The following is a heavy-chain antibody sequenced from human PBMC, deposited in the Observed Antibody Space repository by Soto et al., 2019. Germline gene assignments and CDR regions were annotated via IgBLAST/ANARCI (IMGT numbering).Heavy chain of an antibody. Sequence: QAQLQESGPGLVKPSQTLSLTCTVSGGSISSGGYYWSWIRQHPGKGLEWIGYIYYSGSTYYNPSIKSRFTISVDTSKNQFSLKLRSVTAADTAVYHCARSFKRYTWNDNAFDIWGQGTMVTVSS. V-gene: IGHV4-31*03. CDR1: GGSISSGGYY. D-gene: IGHD1-20*01. CDR3: ARSFKRYTWNDNAFDI. CDR2: IYYSGST. J-gene: IGHJ3*02.